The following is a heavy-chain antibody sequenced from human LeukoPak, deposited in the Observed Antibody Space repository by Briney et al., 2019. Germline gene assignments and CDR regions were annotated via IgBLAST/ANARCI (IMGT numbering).Heavy chain of an antibody. CDR1: GYTFTSYD. J-gene: IGHJ5*02. CDR2: MNPNSGNT. CDR3: ARGSAIASNWFDP. Sequence: ASVKLSCKASGYTFTSYDINWVRQATGQGLEWMGWMNPNSGNTGYAQKFQGRVTMTRNTSISTAYMELSSLRSEGTAVYYCARGSAIASNWFDPWGQGTLVTVSS. V-gene: IGHV1-8*01. D-gene: IGHD3-3*02.